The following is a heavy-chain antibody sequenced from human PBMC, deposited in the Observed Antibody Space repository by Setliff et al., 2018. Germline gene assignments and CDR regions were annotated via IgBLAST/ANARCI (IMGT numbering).Heavy chain of an antibody. D-gene: IGHD6-13*01. Sequence: ASVKVSCKASGYTFTSYGISWVRQAPGQGLEWMGWISVYNGKTKYAQKFQGRVTMTTDTSTRTAYMELSSLKSEDTAVYYCATFSSSWDGYWGQGTLVTVSS. CDR1: GYTFTSYG. CDR2: ISVYNGKT. CDR3: ATFSSSWDGY. J-gene: IGHJ4*02. V-gene: IGHV1-18*01.